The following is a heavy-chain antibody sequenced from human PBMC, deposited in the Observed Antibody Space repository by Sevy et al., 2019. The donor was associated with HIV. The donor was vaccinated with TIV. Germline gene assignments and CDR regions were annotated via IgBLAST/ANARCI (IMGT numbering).Heavy chain of an antibody. CDR2: IKGKSNGGTT. D-gene: IGHD3-22*01. J-gene: IGHJ4*02. V-gene: IGHV3-15*07. Sequence: GGSLRLSCAASGFTFTNAWMNWVRQAPGMRLEWVGRIKGKSNGGTTDYAAPVKGRFTISRDDSKNTLYLQTTSLKIEDTAVYYCTTEMRYFDRNTGYPEIVPIAYWGQGRLVTVSS. CDR1: GFTFTNAW. CDR3: TTEMRYFDRNTGYPEIVPIAY.